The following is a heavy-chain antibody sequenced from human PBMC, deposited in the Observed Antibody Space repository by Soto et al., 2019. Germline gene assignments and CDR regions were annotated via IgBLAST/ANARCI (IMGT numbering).Heavy chain of an antibody. D-gene: IGHD6-19*01. CDR3: ARGFYDRSSSGWYGVGDYFDY. CDR2: IIPIFGTA. Sequence: SVKVSCKASGGTFSSYAISWVRQAPGQGLEWMGGIIPIFGTANYAQKFQGRVTITADESTSTAYMELSSLRSEDTAVYYCARGFYDRSSSGWYGVGDYFDYWGQGTLVTVSS. CDR1: GGTFSSYA. V-gene: IGHV1-69*13. J-gene: IGHJ4*02.